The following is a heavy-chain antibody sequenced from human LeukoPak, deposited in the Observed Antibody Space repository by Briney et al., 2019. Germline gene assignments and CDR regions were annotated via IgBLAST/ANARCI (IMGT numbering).Heavy chain of an antibody. V-gene: IGHV3-48*03. CDR2: ISGSGSTK. J-gene: IGHJ6*02. CDR1: GFTFSDSE. D-gene: IGHD3/OR15-3a*01. Sequence: GGSQRLSCAASGFTFSDSEMNWVRQAPGKGLEWVSYISGSGSTKYYADSVNGRFTVSRDNAKDSLYLQMSSLRVEDTAIYYCARDPRGQVTVVAGQKYYHYGMDVWGRGTTDPVSS. CDR3: ARDPRGQVTVVAGQKYYHYGMDV.